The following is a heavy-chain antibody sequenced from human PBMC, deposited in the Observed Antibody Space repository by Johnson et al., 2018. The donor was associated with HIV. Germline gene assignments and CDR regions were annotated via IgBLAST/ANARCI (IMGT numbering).Heavy chain of an antibody. J-gene: IGHJ3*02. Sequence: VQLVESGGALVQPGGSLRLSCAASGFTVSSNYMNWVRQAPGKGLEWVSVIYSGDNTFHADSVKGRFIISRDNSKNTLYLQMNSLRAEDTAVYFCARMTTTVSHHDGFDIWGQGTMVTVSS. CDR2: IYSGDNT. CDR1: GFTVSSNY. V-gene: IGHV3-66*01. D-gene: IGHD4-17*01. CDR3: ARMTTTVSHHDGFDI.